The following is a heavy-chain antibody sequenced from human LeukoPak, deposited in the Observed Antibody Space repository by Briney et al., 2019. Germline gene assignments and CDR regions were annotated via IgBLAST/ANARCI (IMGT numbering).Heavy chain of an antibody. CDR2: INPNSGGT. CDR1: GYTFTGYY. CDR3: ARGSGYVNWFDP. V-gene: IGHV1-2*02. J-gene: IGHJ5*02. D-gene: IGHD5-12*01. Sequence: ASVTVSCKASGYTFTGYYMHWVRQAPGQGLEWMGWINPNSGGTNYAQKFQGRVTMTRDTSISTAYMELSRLRSDDTAVYYCARGSGYVNWFDPWGQGTLVTVSS.